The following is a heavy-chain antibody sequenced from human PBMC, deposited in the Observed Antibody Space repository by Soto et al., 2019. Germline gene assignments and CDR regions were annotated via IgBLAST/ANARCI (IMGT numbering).Heavy chain of an antibody. V-gene: IGHV3-30*03. J-gene: IGHJ4*02. CDR2: ISYDGSNK. D-gene: IGHD6-13*01. CDR1: GFTFSSYS. Sequence: PWGSLRLSCAASGFTFSSYSMNWVRQAPGKGLEWVAVISYDGSNKYYADSVKGRFTISRDNSKNTLYLQMNSLRAEDTAVYYCASSYPGVSYWGQGTLVTVSS. CDR3: ASSYPGVSY.